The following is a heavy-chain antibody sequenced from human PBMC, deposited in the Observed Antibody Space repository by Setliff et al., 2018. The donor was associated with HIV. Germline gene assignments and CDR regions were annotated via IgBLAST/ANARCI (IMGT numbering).Heavy chain of an antibody. CDR2: IYHSGGT. V-gene: IGHV4-4*02. J-gene: IGHJ5*02. D-gene: IGHD3-10*01. Sequence: PSETLSLTCAVSGGSISSSNWWSWVRQPPGKGLEWIGEIYHSGGTNYNPSLKSRATISLDKSKNHFSLELRSVTAADTAVYYCARVITMVWTTFDPWGQGTLVTVS. CDR1: GGSISSSNW. CDR3: ARVITMVWTTFDP.